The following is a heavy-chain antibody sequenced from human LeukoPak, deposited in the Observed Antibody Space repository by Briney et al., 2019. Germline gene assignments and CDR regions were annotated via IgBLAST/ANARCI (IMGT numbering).Heavy chain of an antibody. V-gene: IGHV1-8*01. J-gene: IGHJ6*03. D-gene: IGHD3-3*01. CDR3: ARAPTWSSTSYNYYYMDV. CDR1: GYTFTSYD. Sequence: ASVKVSCKASGYTFTSYDINWVRQATGQGLEGMGWMNPNSGNTGYAQKFQGRVTMTKNTSISTAYMELSSLRSEDTALYYCARAPTWSSTSYNYYYMDVWGKGTTVTISS. CDR2: MNPNSGNT.